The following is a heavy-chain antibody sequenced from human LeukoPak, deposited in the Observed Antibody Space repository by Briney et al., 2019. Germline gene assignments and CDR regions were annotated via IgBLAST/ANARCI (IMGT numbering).Heavy chain of an antibody. J-gene: IGHJ4*02. CDR3: PRTLYGASPPY. CDR1: GFTVSRNY. Sequence: GGSLRLSCSLAGFTVSRNYMSGVRQAPGKGLEWVSVIYSGGSTYYADSVKGRFTISRDNSKNTLYLQMNSLRAEDTAVYYCPRTLYGASPPYWGQGTLVTVSS. CDR2: IYSGGST. D-gene: IGHD4-17*01. V-gene: IGHV3-66*01.